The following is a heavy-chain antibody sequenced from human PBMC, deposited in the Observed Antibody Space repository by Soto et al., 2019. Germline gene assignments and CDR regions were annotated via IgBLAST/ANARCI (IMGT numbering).Heavy chain of an antibody. Sequence: ASVKVSCKASGYTFTSYGISWVRQAPGQGFEWMGWISAYNGNTNYAQKLQGRVTMTTDTSTSTAYMELRSLRSDDTAVYYCARGDYDFWSGYPYYFDYWGQGTLVTVSS. CDR1: GYTFTSYG. V-gene: IGHV1-18*01. D-gene: IGHD3-3*01. J-gene: IGHJ4*02. CDR2: ISAYNGNT. CDR3: ARGDYDFWSGYPYYFDY.